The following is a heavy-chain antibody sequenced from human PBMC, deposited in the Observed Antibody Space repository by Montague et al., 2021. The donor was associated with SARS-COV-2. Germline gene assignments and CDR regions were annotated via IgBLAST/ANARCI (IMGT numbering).Heavy chain of an antibody. J-gene: IGHJ4*02. CDR1: GYFISTGHY. D-gene: IGHD1-14*01. CDR3: ARGRVNRAGFDY. CDR2: NYIHGNA. Sequence: SETLSLTCSVSGYFISTGHYWGWIRQSPGKGLEWIGSNYIHGNAYYTPPHNSRVTTSLDSSNNQFSLRLTSVTTTDTAAYYSARGRVNRAGFDYWGQGILVIVSS. V-gene: IGHV4-38-2*02.